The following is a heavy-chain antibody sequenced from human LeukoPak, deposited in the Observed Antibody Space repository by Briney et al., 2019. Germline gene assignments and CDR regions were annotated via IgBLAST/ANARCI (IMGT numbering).Heavy chain of an antibody. CDR1: GGTFSSYT. Sequence: ASVKVSCKASGGTFSSYTISWVRQAPGQGLEWMGRVIPILGIANYAQKFQGRVTITADKSTSTAHMELSSLRSEDTAVYYCARDYYGSGENGDYWGQGTLVTVSS. J-gene: IGHJ4*02. CDR2: VIPILGIA. CDR3: ARDYYGSGENGDY. V-gene: IGHV1-69*04. D-gene: IGHD3-10*01.